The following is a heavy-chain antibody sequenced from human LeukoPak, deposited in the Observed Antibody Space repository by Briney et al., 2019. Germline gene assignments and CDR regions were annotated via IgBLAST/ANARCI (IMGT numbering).Heavy chain of an antibody. J-gene: IGHJ4*02. V-gene: IGHV3-30-3*01. CDR1: GFTFSSYA. D-gene: IGHD3-10*01. CDR3: ARDGESGLLTMVRGVPLYYFGY. Sequence: PGRSLRLSCAASGFTFSSYAMHWVRQAPGKGLEWVAVISYDGSNKYYADSVKGRFTISRDNSKNTLYLQMNSLRAEDTAVYYCARDGESGLLTMVRGVPLYYFGYWGQGTLVTVSS. CDR2: ISYDGSNK.